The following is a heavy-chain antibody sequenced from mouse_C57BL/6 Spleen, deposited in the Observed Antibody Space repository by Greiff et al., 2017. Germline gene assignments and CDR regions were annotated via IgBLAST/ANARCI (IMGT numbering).Heavy chain of an antibody. CDR2: IYPGGGYT. Sequence: QVQLQQSGAELVRPGTSVKMSCKASGYTFTNYWIGWAKQRPGLGLEWIGDIYPGGGYTNYNEKFKGKATLTADKSSSTAYMQFSSLTSEDSAIYYCARGRDGNYYFDYWGQGTTLTVSS. CDR1: GYTFTNYW. V-gene: IGHV1-63*01. D-gene: IGHD2-1*01. CDR3: ARGRDGNYYFDY. J-gene: IGHJ2*01.